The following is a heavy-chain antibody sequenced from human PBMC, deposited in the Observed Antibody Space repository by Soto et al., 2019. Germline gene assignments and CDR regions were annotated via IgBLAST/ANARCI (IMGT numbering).Heavy chain of an antibody. CDR1: GFTFSDHY. J-gene: IGHJ4*02. D-gene: IGHD1-26*01. CDR2: IRNEANSYGT. Sequence: GGSLRLSCAASGFTFSDHYMDWVRQAPGKGLEWVGRIRNEANSYGTEYAASVRGRFTISRDDSKNSLYLQMNSLKTEDTALYFCTRVKLGLGPTKSLGYWGQGTLGTVSS. V-gene: IGHV3-72*01. CDR3: TRVKLGLGPTKSLGY.